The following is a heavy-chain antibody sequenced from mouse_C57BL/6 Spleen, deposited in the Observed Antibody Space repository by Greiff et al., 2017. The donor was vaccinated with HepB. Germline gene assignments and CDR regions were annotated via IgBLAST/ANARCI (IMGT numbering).Heavy chain of an antibody. V-gene: IGHV1-50*01. Sequence: QVHVKQPGAELVKPGASVKLSCKASGYTFTSYWMQWVKQRPGQGLEWIGEIDPSDSYTNYNQKFKGKATLTVDTSSSTAYMQLSSLTSEDSAVYYCARPGSSYGYFDVWGTGTTVTVSS. CDR3: ARPGSSYGYFDV. J-gene: IGHJ1*03. CDR2: IDPSDSYT. D-gene: IGHD1-1*01. CDR1: GYTFTSYW.